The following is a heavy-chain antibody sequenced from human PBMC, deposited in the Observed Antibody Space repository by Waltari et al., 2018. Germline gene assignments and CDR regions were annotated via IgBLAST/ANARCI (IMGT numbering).Heavy chain of an antibody. D-gene: IGHD6-6*01. CDR1: GYSISSGYY. CDR2: IYHSGGT. J-gene: IGHJ5*02. Sequence: QVQLQESGPGLVKPSETLSLTCAVSGYSISSGYYWGWIRQPPGKGLEWIGSIYHSGGTYYNPSRKSRVTISGDTSKNQFSLKLSSVTAADTAVYYCARRPNWFDPWGQGTLVTVSS. CDR3: ARRPNWFDP. V-gene: IGHV4-38-2*01.